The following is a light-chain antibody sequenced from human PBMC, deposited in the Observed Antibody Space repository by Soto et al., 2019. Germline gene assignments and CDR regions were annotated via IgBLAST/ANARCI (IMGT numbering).Light chain of an antibody. CDR1: QDISNY. V-gene: IGKV1-33*01. CDR2: DAS. CDR3: QQYENLPYT. Sequence: DIPMTQSPSSLSASVGDRVTITCQASQDISNYLNWYQQKPGKAPQRLIFDASDLQAGVPARFSGSGSGTDFTFTISSLQPEDVATYYCQQYENLPYTFGQGTKLQIK. J-gene: IGKJ2*01.